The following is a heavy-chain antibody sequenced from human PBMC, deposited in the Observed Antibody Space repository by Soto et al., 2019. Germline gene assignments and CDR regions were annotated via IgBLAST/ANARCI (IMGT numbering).Heavy chain of an antibody. J-gene: IGHJ2*01. D-gene: IGHD4-17*01. CDR2: RWYDGSNK. CDR3: ARGGDEWDWYFDL. CDR1: GFTFSSYG. V-gene: IGHV3-33*01. Sequence: QVQLVESGGGVVQPGRSLRLSCAASGFTFSSYGMHWVRQAPGKGLEWVAVRWYDGSNKYYADSVKGRFTISRDNSKNTLYLQMNSLRAEDTAVYNCARGGDEWDWYFDLWGRGTLVTVSS.